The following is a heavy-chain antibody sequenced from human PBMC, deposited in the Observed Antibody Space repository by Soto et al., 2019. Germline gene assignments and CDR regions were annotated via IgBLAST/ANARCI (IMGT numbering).Heavy chain of an antibody. CDR1: GGTFSSYA. CDR2: IIPIFGTA. J-gene: IGHJ6*02. D-gene: IGHD2-15*01. CDR3: ARPVVAATLYYYYYCMDV. Sequence: QVQLVQSGAEVKKPGSSVKVSCKASGGTFSSYAISWVRQAPGQGLEWMGGIIPIFGTANYAQKFQGRVTITADESTSTAYMELSSLRSEDTAVYYCARPVVAATLYYYYYCMDVWGQGTTVTVSS. V-gene: IGHV1-69*01.